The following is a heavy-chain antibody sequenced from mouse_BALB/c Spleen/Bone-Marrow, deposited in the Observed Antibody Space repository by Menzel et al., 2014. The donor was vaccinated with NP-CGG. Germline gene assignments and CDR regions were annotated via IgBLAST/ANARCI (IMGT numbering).Heavy chain of an antibody. V-gene: IGHV5-17*02. CDR3: ARSGSSSGYFDY. CDR2: ISSGSSTI. D-gene: IGHD1-1*01. CDR1: GFTFSSFG. Sequence: EVQRVESGGGLVQPGGSRKLSCAASGFTFSSFGMHWVRQAPEKGLEWVAYISSGSSTIYYADPVMGRLTISRDNPKNTLFLQMTSLRSEDTAMYYCARSGSSSGYFDYWGQGTTLTVSS. J-gene: IGHJ2*01.